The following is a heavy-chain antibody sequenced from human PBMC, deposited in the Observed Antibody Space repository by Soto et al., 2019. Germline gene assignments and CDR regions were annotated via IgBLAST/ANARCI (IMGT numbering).Heavy chain of an antibody. CDR2: GYYSGST. V-gene: IGHV4-59*11. J-gene: IGHJ5*02. D-gene: IGHD3-10*01. Sequence: SETLSLTCTVSGTSMTGHFWSWMRQPPGKGLEWFGYGYYSGSTLYNPSLKSRVTISLDTSKNHFSLRLSSVTSADTAVYYCARGVYLSLVRTGWFDPWGQGTLVTVSS. CDR3: ARGVYLSLVRTGWFDP. CDR1: GTSMTGHF.